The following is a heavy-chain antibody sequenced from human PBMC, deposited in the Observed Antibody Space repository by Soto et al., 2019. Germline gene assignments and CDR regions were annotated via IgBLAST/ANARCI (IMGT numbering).Heavy chain of an antibody. CDR2: ISGGGDAT. V-gene: IGHV3-23*01. D-gene: IGHD2-2*01. CDR1: GFTFINYA. J-gene: IGHJ2*01. CDR3: ARKILGSTSRPNYWYFEL. Sequence: EVQLLESGGGLVQPGGSLRLSCAGSGFTFINYAMNWVRQAPGKGLEWVSSISGGGDATFFADSVRGRFTISRGNSKNTVTLQMNSLGVDDTAVYYCARKILGSTSRPNYWYFELWGRGTLVTVSS.